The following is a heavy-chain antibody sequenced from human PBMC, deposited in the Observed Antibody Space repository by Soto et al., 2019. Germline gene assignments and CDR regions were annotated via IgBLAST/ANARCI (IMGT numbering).Heavy chain of an antibody. Sequence: GGSLRLSCAASGFTFSSSWMSWVRQAPGKGLEWVANINQDGSERSYVDSVKGRFTISRDNARNSLFLQINSLRAEDTALYYCARAGTVVAARDYWGQGTLVTVSS. J-gene: IGHJ4*02. CDR1: GFTFSSSW. D-gene: IGHD2-15*01. CDR3: ARAGTVVAARDY. V-gene: IGHV3-7*01. CDR2: INQDGSER.